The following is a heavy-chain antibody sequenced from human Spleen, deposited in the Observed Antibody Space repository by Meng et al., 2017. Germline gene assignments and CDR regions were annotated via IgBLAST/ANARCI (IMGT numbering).Heavy chain of an antibody. CDR3: ARDEDISAAGKLFGDY. J-gene: IGHJ4*02. CDR2: INPKSGDT. D-gene: IGHD6-25*01. CDR1: GYNLPDYY. V-gene: IGHV1-2*06. Sequence: VQLVQSGAEVKKPGASVKVYCKPSGYNLPDYYIHWVRRAPGQGLEWMGRINPKSGDTHYAQKFQARVTMTGDTSISTAYMELSGLRSDDTAMYYCARDEDISAAGKLFGDYWGQGTLVTVSS.